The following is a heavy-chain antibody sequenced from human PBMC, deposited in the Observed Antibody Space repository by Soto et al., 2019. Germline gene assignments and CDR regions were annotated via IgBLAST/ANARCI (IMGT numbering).Heavy chain of an antibody. V-gene: IGHV1-69*13. Sequence: SPLNLYRTSFVEANSIYPISWRLLDHGQGLEWMGGIIPIFGTANYAQKFQGRVTITADESTSTAYMELSSLRSEDTAVYYCARVSTMGYCCSTSCYLIRYDYYGMDVWGQGTTVTVSS. CDR1: VEANSIYP. D-gene: IGHD2-2*01. CDR2: IIPIFGTA. CDR3: ARVSTMGYCCSTSCYLIRYDYYGMDV. J-gene: IGHJ6*02.